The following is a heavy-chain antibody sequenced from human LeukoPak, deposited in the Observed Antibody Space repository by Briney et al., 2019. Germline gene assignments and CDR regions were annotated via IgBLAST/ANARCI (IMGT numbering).Heavy chain of an antibody. Sequence: GGSLRLSCAASGFTFSSHLMHWVRQAPGKGLVWVSRISSDGTYTNYADSVRGRFTISRDNAKNTLYLQMNSLRAEDTAVYYCAKDRTSMVTTGLDYWGQGTLVTVSS. CDR2: ISSDGTYT. CDR1: GFTFSSHL. V-gene: IGHV3-74*01. J-gene: IGHJ4*02. CDR3: AKDRTSMVTTGLDY. D-gene: IGHD4-17*01.